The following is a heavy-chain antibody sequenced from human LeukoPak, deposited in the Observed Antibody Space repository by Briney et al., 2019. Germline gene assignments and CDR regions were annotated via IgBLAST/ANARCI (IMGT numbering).Heavy chain of an antibody. D-gene: IGHD3-3*01. V-gene: IGHV4-39*01. J-gene: IGHJ4*02. Sequence: PSETLSLTCTVSGGSISSSSYYWGWIRQPPGKGLEWIGSIYYSGSTYYNPSLKSRVTISVDTPKNQFSLKLSSVTAADTAVYYCAGDYDFWSGYYLNYWGQGTLVTVSS. CDR2: IYYSGST. CDR1: GGSISSSSYY. CDR3: AGDYDFWSGYYLNY.